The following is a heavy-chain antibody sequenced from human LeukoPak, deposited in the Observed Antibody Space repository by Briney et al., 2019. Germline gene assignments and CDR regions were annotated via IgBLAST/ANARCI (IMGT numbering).Heavy chain of an antibody. CDR3: AKGYRFGGSYYYYYYGMDV. Sequence: PGRSLRLSCAASGFTFSSYGMHWVRQAPGKGLEWVAVISYDGSNKYFADSVKGRFTVSRDNSKNTLYLQMNSLRAEDTAVYYCAKGYRFGGSYYYYYYGMDVWGQGTTVTVSS. J-gene: IGHJ6*02. D-gene: IGHD3-10*01. CDR1: GFTFSSYG. V-gene: IGHV3-30*18. CDR2: ISYDGSNK.